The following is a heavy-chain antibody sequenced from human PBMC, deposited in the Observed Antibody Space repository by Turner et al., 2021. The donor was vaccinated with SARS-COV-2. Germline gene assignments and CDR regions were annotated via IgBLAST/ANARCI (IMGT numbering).Heavy chain of an antibody. Sequence: QVQLVESGGGVVQPGRSLRLSCAASGFTFSSYGMHWVRQAPGKGLEWVAVIWYDGSNKYYADSAKGRFTISRDNSKNTLYLQMNSLRAEDTAVYYCARASQNGYSSSWYDPDIDYWGQGTLVTVSS. CDR3: ARASQNGYSSSWYDPDIDY. J-gene: IGHJ4*02. D-gene: IGHD6-13*01. CDR2: IWYDGSNK. CDR1: GFTFSSYG. V-gene: IGHV3-33*01.